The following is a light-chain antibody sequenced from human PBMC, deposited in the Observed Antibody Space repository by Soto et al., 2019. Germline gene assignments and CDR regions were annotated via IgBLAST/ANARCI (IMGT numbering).Light chain of an antibody. CDR3: LQHNTYPWT. Sequence: DIQMTQSPSSLSASVGDRVIITCRASQGIGDDLGWYQQKPGKAPKRLIYAASSLQSGVPSRFSGSGSGTDITLTISSLHPDDFASYYCLQHNTYPWTFGPGTKVEVK. J-gene: IGKJ1*01. CDR2: AAS. V-gene: IGKV1-17*01. CDR1: QGIGDD.